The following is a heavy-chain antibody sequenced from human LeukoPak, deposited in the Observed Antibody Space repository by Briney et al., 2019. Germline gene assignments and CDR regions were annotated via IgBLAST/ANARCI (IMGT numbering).Heavy chain of an antibody. CDR1: GFTFSSYS. CDR3: ARVGGSGSY. CDR2: ISSSSSTI. D-gene: IGHD3-10*01. V-gene: IGHV3-48*01. J-gene: IGHJ4*02. Sequence: GGSLRLSCAASGFTFSSYSMNWVRQAPGKGLEWVSYISSSSSTIYYADSVKGRFTISRDNAKNPLYLQMNSLRAEDTAVYYCARVGGSGSYWGQGTLVTVSS.